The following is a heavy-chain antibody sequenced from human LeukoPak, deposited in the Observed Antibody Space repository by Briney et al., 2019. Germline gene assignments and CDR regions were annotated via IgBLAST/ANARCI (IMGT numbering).Heavy chain of an antibody. CDR2: IYYSGST. V-gene: IGHV4-59*12. Sequence: SETLSLTCTVSGGSISTYYWSWIRQPPGKGLEWIGSIYYSGSTYYNPSLKSRVTISVDTSKNQFSLKLSSVTAADTAVYYCARGGYDFWSGFDYWGQGTLVTVSS. CDR3: ARGGYDFWSGFDY. J-gene: IGHJ4*02. CDR1: GGSISTYY. D-gene: IGHD3-3*01.